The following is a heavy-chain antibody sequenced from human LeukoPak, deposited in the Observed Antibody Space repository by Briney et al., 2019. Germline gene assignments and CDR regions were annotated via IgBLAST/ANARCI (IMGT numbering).Heavy chain of an antibody. CDR1: GGSIRNYF. J-gene: IGHJ4*02. D-gene: IGHD3-22*01. CDR2: IYTSGST. Sequence: TPSETLSLTCSVSGGSIRNYFWSWIRQPAGKGLEWLGRIYTSGSTDYNPSLRSRVTMSVDTSRNQFSLKLTSMTAADTAVYYCARESKSYDGSGFYHDYWGQGTLVAVSS. V-gene: IGHV4-4*07. CDR3: ARESKSYDGSGFYHDY.